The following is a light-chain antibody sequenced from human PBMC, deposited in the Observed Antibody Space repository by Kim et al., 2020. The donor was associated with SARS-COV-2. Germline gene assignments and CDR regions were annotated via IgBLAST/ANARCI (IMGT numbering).Light chain of an antibody. CDR3: QQYADSPPT. V-gene: IGKV3-20*01. Sequence: PGERATLSCRASQTISSIHLAWYQQKPGQAPRLIMFGISTRAIGVPDRFSGSGSETDFILTISRLEPEDFAVYYCQQYADSPPTFGQGTKVDIK. CDR2: GIS. CDR1: QTISSIH. J-gene: IGKJ1*01.